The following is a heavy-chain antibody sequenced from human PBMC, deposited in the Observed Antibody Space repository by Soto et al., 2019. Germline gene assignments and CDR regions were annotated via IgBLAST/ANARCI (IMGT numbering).Heavy chain of an antibody. CDR1: GFTFDDYA. CDR2: ISWNSDNI. V-gene: IGHV3-9*01. Sequence: PGGSLRLSCAASGFTFDDYAMHWVRQAPGKGPEWVSGISWNSDNIGYADSVKGRFTISRDNVKNSLYLQMNSLRAEDTALYYCAKDLYSNYGDAFDIWGQGTMVTVSS. D-gene: IGHD4-4*01. CDR3: AKDLYSNYGDAFDI. J-gene: IGHJ3*02.